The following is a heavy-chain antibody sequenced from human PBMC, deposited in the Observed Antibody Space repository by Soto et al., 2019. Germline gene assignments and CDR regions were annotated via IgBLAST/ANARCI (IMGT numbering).Heavy chain of an antibody. CDR2: IYYSGAT. CDR1: GDSMATGGHY. Sequence: QVHLQESGPGLVRPSETLSLSCSVSGDSMATGGHYYNWIRHLPGKGLEWIGYIYYSGATHYSPSLRLRATISIDTSKNQFSLRLISVTAADTAVYFCARDKDLEPTVWGYWGQGIQVTVSS. V-gene: IGHV4-31*02. D-gene: IGHD7-27*01. CDR3: ARDKDLEPTVWGY. J-gene: IGHJ4*02.